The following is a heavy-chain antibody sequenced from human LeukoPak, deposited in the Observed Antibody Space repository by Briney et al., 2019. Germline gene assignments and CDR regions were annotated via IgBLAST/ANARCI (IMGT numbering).Heavy chain of an antibody. J-gene: IGHJ4*02. CDR1: GGSISSGDYY. Sequence: SQTLSLTCTVSGGSISSGDYYWSWIRQPPGKGLEWIGYIYHSGSTSYNASLKSRVTISLDTSKNQFSLKLSSVTVADTAVYYCTRDGGSDTRVYWGQGTLVTVSS. CDR2: IYHSGST. D-gene: IGHD2-2*01. V-gene: IGHV4-30-4*01. CDR3: TRDGGSDTRVY.